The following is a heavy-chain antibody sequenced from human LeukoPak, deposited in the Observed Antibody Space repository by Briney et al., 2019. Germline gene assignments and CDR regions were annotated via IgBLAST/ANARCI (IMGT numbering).Heavy chain of an antibody. D-gene: IGHD3-22*01. CDR1: GFTFSSYT. Sequence: GRSLTLSCAASGFTFSSYTIHWVRQAPGKGLEWVAVISYDGSVKQYADSVKGRFTISRDNSKNTLSVQVNSLRAEDTAVYYCAREGLDGSTFYSALDNWGQGTLVTVSS. J-gene: IGHJ4*02. CDR2: ISYDGSVK. V-gene: IGHV3-30-3*01. CDR3: AREGLDGSTFYSALDN.